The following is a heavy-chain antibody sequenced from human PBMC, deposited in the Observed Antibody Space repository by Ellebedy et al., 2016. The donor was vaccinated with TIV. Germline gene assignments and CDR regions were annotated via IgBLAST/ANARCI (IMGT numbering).Heavy chain of an antibody. J-gene: IGHJ4*02. CDR3: ARALNHVDTVSTAHLDC. CDR2: ISYDGSNK. CDR1: GFPFDSYV. D-gene: IGHD5/OR15-5a*01. Sequence: GESLKISCAASGFPFDSYVMNWVRQAPGKGLEWVALISYDGSNKYFADSVQGRFTISRDNSQTTLYLLMNSLRGDDTAIYYCARALNHVDTVSTAHLDCWGQGTLVTVSS. V-gene: IGHV3-30*04.